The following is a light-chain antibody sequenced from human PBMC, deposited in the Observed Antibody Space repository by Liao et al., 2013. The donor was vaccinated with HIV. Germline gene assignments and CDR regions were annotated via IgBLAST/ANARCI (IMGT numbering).Light chain of an antibody. Sequence: SYELTQPPSVSVSPGQTASITCSGDKLGNGYASWYQQKPGQSPVLVIYQDIKRPSGIPERFSASNSGNTATLTISGTQAMDEADFYCQAWDSSTVVFGGGTKLTLL. J-gene: IGLJ2*01. CDR2: QDI. CDR3: QAWDSSTVV. CDR1: KLGNGY. V-gene: IGLV3-1*01.